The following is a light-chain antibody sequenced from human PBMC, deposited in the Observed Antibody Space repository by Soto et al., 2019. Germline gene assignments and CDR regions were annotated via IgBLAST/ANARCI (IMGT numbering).Light chain of an antibody. CDR1: NNDVGGYES. V-gene: IGLV2-14*01. CDR3: NSYTSSSLYV. J-gene: IGLJ1*01. CDR2: DVS. Sequence: QSALTQPASVSGSPGQSITLSSTGTNNDVGGYESVSWYQQYAGRAPRLIIYDVSNRPSGVSGRFSGSKFGNTASLTISGLRAEDEADYYCNSYTSSSLYVFGTGTKLTVL.